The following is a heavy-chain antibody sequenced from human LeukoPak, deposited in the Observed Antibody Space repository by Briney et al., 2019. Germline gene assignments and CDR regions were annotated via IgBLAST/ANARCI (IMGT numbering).Heavy chain of an antibody. V-gene: IGHV3-30*02. J-gene: IGHJ4*02. CDR1: GLTFSAYG. D-gene: IGHD5-18*01. CDR2: IGYDGNHK. CDR3: ATSWGYSDSY. Sequence: AGGSLRLSCAASGLTFSAYGMHWVRQAPGKGLEWVAFIGYDGNHKYYADSVKGRFAISRDNSKNTLYLQMNSLRGEDTALYYCATSWGYSDSYWGQGNLVTVSS.